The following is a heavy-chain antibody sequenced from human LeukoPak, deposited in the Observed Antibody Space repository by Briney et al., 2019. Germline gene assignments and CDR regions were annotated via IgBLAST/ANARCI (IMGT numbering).Heavy chain of an antibody. Sequence: GGSLRLSCAASGFTVSSNYMSWVRQAPGKGLEWVSVIYSGGSTYYADSVKGRFTISGDNSKNTLYLQMNSLRAEDTAVYYCASGDYVSAFDIWGQGTMVTVSS. CDR1: GFTVSSNY. J-gene: IGHJ3*02. CDR2: IYSGGST. CDR3: ASGDYVSAFDI. D-gene: IGHD4-17*01. V-gene: IGHV3-53*01.